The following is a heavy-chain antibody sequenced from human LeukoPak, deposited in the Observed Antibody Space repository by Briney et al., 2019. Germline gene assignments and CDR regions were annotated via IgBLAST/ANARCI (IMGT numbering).Heavy chain of an antibody. CDR2: ISSSGSTI. J-gene: IGHJ4*02. Sequence: PGGSLRLSCAASGFTFSSYEMNWVRQAPGKGLEWVSYISSSGSTIYYADSVKGRFTISRDNAKNSLYLQMNSLRAEDTAVYYCAREGYGYMSESFDYWGQGTLVTVSS. V-gene: IGHV3-48*03. CDR1: GFTFSSYE. CDR3: AREGYGYMSESFDY. D-gene: IGHD5-18*01.